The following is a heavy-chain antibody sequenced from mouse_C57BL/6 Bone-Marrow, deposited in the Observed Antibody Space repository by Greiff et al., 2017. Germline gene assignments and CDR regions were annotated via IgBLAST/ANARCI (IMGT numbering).Heavy chain of an antibody. Sequence: QVQLQQPGAELAKPGASVKLSCKASGYTFTSYWMHWVKQRPGQGLEWIGYINPSSGYTKYNQKFKGKAILTADKSSSTAYMELRSLTSEDSAVYYCTRDYGSSYFDYWGQGTTLTVSS. CDR2: INPSSGYT. CDR1: GYTFTSYW. CDR3: TRDYGSSYFDY. D-gene: IGHD1-1*01. J-gene: IGHJ2*01. V-gene: IGHV1-7*01.